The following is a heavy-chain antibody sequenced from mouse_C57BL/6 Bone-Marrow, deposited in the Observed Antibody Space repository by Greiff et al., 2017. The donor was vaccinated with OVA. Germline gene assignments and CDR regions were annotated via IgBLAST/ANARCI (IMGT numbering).Heavy chain of an antibody. J-gene: IGHJ4*01. D-gene: IGHD2-4*01. Sequence: QVQLKQSGPGLVQPSQCLSITCTVSGFSLTSYGVHWVRQSPGKGLEWLGVIWRGGSTDYNAAFMSRLSITKDNSKSQVFFKMNSLQADDTAIYYCAKKNDYHLYAMDYWGQGTSVTVSS. CDR1: GFSLTSYG. CDR3: AKKNDYHLYAMDY. V-gene: IGHV2-5*01. CDR2: IWRGGST.